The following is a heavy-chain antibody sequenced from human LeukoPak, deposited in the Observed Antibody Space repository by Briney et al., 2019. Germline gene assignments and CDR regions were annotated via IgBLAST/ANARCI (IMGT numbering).Heavy chain of an antibody. V-gene: IGHV3-21*06. J-gene: IGHJ5*01. CDR2: ISSTSKYI. Sequence: GGSLRLSCAASGFTFSTYSIDWVRQAPGRGLEWVSSISSTSKYIYYEDSVKGRFTISRDNDKNSVFLQMDSLRAEDTAVYYCAREVVAPTTGWFGSWGQGALVTVSS. D-gene: IGHD2-15*01. CDR1: GFTFSTYS. CDR3: AREVVAPTTGWFGS.